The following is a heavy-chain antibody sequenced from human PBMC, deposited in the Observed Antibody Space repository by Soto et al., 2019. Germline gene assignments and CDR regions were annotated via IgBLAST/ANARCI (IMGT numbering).Heavy chain of an antibody. CDR3: AKDARTVGSYYDILTRKGSFDY. CDR1: GFTFSSYA. CDR2: ISGSGGST. D-gene: IGHD3-9*01. Sequence: PGGSLRLSCAASGFTFSSYAMRWVRQAQGKGLEWVLAISGSGGSTYYADSVKGRFTISRDNSKNTLYLQMNSLRAEDTAVYYCAKDARTVGSYYDILTRKGSFDYWGQGTLVTVSS. V-gene: IGHV3-23*01. J-gene: IGHJ4*02.